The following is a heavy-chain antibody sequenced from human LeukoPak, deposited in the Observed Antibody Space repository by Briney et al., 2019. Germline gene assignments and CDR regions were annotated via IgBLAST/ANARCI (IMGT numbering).Heavy chain of an antibody. CDR1: GYTFTSYA. CDR3: ARGTAITLFGVVPPPDY. D-gene: IGHD3-3*01. CDR2: INAGNGNT. Sequence: GASVKVSCKAAGYTFTSYAMHWVRQAPGQRLEWMGWINAGNGNTKYSREVQGRETITRDRSASADSMERSSLRSEDMAVYYCARGTAITLFGVVPPPDYWGQGTLVTVSS. V-gene: IGHV1-3*03. J-gene: IGHJ4*02.